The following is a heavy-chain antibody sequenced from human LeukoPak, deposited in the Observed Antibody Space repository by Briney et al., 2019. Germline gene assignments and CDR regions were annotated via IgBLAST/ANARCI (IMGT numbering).Heavy chain of an antibody. D-gene: IGHD5-12*01. CDR3: ARHLGGYDLVWFGP. CDR1: GGSISSSSYY. V-gene: IGHV4-39*01. J-gene: IGHJ5*02. Sequence: TSETLSLTCTVSGGSISSSSYYWGWIRQPPGKGLEWIGSIYYSGSTYYNPSLKSRVTISVDTSKNQFSLKLSSVTAADTAVYYCARHLGGYDLVWFGPWGQGTLVTVSS. CDR2: IYYSGST.